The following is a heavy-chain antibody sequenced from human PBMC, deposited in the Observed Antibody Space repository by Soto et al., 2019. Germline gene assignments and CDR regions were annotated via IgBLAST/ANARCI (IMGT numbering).Heavy chain of an antibody. J-gene: IGHJ5*02. V-gene: IGHV4-61*01. CDR2: IYYSGST. CDR1: CGSGSSGSYY. D-gene: IGHD5-18*01. Sequence: ETLSLTCTVSCGSGSSGSYYWSWIRQPPGKGLEWIGYIYYSGSTNYNPSLKSRVTISVDTSKNQFSLNLSSVTAADTAVYYCARTFRGYSYGYFDWFDPWGQGTLVTVSS. CDR3: ARTFRGYSYGYFDWFDP.